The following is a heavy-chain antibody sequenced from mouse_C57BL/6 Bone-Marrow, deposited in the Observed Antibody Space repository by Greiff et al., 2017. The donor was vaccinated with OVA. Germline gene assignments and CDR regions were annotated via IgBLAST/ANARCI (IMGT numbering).Heavy chain of an antibody. Sequence: EVNVVESGGGLVKPGGSLKLSCAASGFTFSSYAMSWVRQTPEKRLEWVATISDGGSYTYYPDNVKGRFTISRDNAKNNLYLQMSHLKSEDTAMYYCARDRYYYGSSSYAMDYWGQGTSVTVSS. D-gene: IGHD1-1*01. CDR3: ARDRYYYGSSSYAMDY. V-gene: IGHV5-4*01. J-gene: IGHJ4*01. CDR2: ISDGGSYT. CDR1: GFTFSSYA.